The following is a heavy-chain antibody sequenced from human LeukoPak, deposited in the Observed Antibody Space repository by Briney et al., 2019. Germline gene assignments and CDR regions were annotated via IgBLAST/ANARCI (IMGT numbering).Heavy chain of an antibody. CDR1: GYTFTSYG. CDR2: SSPYNGNT. V-gene: IGHV1-18*01. J-gene: IGHJ4*02. D-gene: IGHD6-19*01. Sequence: ASVKVSRKASGYTFTSYGITWVRQAPGQGLEWMGWSSPYNGNTNYAQKFQGRVTMTTDTSTSTVYMELRSLRSGDTAVSYCARGGNSGWRTPNDDYWGQGTLVIVSS. CDR3: ARGGNSGWRTPNDDY.